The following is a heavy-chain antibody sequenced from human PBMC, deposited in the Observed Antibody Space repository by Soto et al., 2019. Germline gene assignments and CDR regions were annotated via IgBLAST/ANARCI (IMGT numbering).Heavy chain of an antibody. CDR1: GFTFSSYG. D-gene: IGHD2-2*01. CDR3: AREDIVVVPAASGSYYGMDV. V-gene: IGHV3-33*01. CDR2: IWYDGSNK. J-gene: IGHJ6*02. Sequence: QSGGSLRLSCAASGFTFSSYGMHWVRQAPGKGLEWVAVIWYDGSNKYYADSVKGRFTISRDNSKNTLYLQMNSLRAEDTAVYYCAREDIVVVPAASGSYYGMDVWGQGTTVTVSS.